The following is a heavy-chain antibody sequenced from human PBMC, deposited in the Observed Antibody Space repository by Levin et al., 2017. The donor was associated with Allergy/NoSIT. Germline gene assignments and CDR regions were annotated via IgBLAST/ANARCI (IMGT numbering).Heavy chain of an antibody. CDR3: AKVHTIGWYWGHFDS. Sequence: GESLKISCAASGFTFSRYPMHWVRQAPGKGLEWLAVISYDGSEKYYADSVKGRFTISRDNSKNTLYLQLNSLRPEDTALYYCAKVHTIGWYWGHFDSWGQGTLVTVSS. CDR1: GFTFSRYP. D-gene: IGHD6-19*01. J-gene: IGHJ4*02. CDR2: ISYDGSEK. V-gene: IGHV3-30-3*01.